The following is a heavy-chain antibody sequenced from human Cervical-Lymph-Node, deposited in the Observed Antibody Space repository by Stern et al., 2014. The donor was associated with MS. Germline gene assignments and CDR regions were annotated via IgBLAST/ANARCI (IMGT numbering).Heavy chain of an antibody. CDR3: ARGGGSFSF. V-gene: IGHV3-21*01. CDR1: GFTFSSNA. CDR2: ITIRSTSM. J-gene: IGHJ4*02. Sequence: EVQLVESGGGLVTPGGSLRLSWAASGFTFSSNAMNWVRQAPGKGLEWVLFITIRSTSMQFADSVKGRFTISRDNADNSLYLQMNSVRAEDTAVYYCARGGGSFSFWGRGTLVTVSS. D-gene: IGHD1-26*01.